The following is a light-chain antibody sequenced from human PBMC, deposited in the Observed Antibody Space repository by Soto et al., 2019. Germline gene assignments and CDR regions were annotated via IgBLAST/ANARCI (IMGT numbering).Light chain of an antibody. V-gene: IGLV2-14*01. J-gene: IGLJ1*01. CDR2: EVS. CDR1: SSDVGVYNY. Sequence: QSALTQPASVSGSPGQSITISCTGTSSDVGVYNYVSWYQQHPGKAPQLMIYEVSNRPSGVSNRFSGSKSGNTASLTISGLQAEAEGEYYCSSYTTSRTYVFGTGTKVTVL. CDR3: SSYTTSRTYV.